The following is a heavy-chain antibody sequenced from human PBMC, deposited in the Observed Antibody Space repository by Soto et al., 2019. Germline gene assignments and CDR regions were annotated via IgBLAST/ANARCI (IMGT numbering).Heavy chain of an antibody. CDR3: ATRRGAPTWFDP. D-gene: IGHD1-26*01. CDR2: IAPFSATA. CDR1: GGPFSRYA. Sequence: QVQLVQSGAEVKQPGSSVKVSCKASGGPFSRYAFTWVRQAPGQGLAWMGGIAPFSATADYAQKFQGRATITAPESTSTAYLELSSLGSEDTAVYFCATRRGAPTWFDPWGQGTLVIVSS. V-gene: IGHV1-69*12. J-gene: IGHJ5*02.